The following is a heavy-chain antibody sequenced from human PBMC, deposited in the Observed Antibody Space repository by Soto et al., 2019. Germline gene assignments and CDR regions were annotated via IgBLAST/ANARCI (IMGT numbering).Heavy chain of an antibody. D-gene: IGHD3-3*01. CDR3: ARWSYLDY. Sequence: PVGSLRLSCASSVFSFGSYALSCVRQAPGKGLEWVSTISGSDGKTFYADSVKGRFSISRDTSRNTLYLQMNSLRADDTAIYYCARWSYLDYWGQGTRVIVS. CDR2: ISGSDGKT. J-gene: IGHJ4*02. V-gene: IGHV3-23*01. CDR1: VFSFGSYA.